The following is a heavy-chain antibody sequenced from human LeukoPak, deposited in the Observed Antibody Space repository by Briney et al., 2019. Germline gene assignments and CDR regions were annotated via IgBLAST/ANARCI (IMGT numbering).Heavy chain of an antibody. J-gene: IGHJ4*02. CDR2: INPNSGGT. D-gene: IGHD1-20*01. CDR1: GYTFTAYY. Sequence: ASVKVSCKASGYTFTAYYMHWVRQAPGQGLEWMGWINPNSGGTKYAQKFQGRVTMTRDTSISTAYMELSRLSSADTAMYYCAWRPTGITGTELDYWGQGTLVTVSS. CDR3: AWRPTGITGTELDY. V-gene: IGHV1-2*02.